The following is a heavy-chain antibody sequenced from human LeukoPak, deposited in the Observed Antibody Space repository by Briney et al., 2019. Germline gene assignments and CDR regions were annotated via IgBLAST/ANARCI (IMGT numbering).Heavy chain of an antibody. J-gene: IGHJ6*03. D-gene: IGHD4-17*01. CDR1: GFIYSNFA. Sequence: GGSLRLSCAASGFIYSNFAMNWVRQAPGKGLEWVSVISGSGGSSFYADSVKGRFIISRDNSKNTLYLQMNSLRVEDTAQYYCAKDLSYGDTSYFYYYMDVWGKRTTVTVSS. CDR3: AKDLSYGDTSYFYYYMDV. V-gene: IGHV3-23*01. CDR2: ISGSGGSS.